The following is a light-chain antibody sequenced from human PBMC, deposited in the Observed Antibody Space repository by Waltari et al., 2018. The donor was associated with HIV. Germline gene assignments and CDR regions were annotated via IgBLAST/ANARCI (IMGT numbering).Light chain of an antibody. V-gene: IGKV3-15*01. CDR3: QQYSSWPLT. Sequence: VLTQSPATLSVSPGEGATLSCRASQNIGNNLAWFQQKLGQAPRVLMYTASVRATGIPARFTGGGSGTDFTLTISSLQPEDVAIYYYQQYSSWPLTFGGGTKVEI. CDR2: TAS. J-gene: IGKJ4*01. CDR1: QNIGNN.